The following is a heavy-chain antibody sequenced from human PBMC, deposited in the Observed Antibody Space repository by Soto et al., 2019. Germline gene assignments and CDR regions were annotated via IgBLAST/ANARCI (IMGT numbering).Heavy chain of an antibody. CDR3: ARSYARITIFGVSDYGVDV. V-gene: IGHV3-33*01. Sequence: VGSLRLSCAASGFTFSSYGMHWVRQAPGKGLEWVAVIWYDGSNKYYADSVKGRFTISRDNSKNTLYLQMNSLRAEDTAVYYCARSYARITIFGVSDYGVDVWGQGTTVTVSS. D-gene: IGHD3-3*01. CDR1: GFTFSSYG. J-gene: IGHJ6*02. CDR2: IWYDGSNK.